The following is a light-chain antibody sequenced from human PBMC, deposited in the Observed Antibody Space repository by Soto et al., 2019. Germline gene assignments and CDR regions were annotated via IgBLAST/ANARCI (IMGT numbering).Light chain of an antibody. J-gene: IGKJ2*01. CDR1: QSISYW. CDR2: GAS. CDR3: QQYDGH. V-gene: IGKV1-5*01. Sequence: DIQVTQSPSTLSASVGDSVTITCRASQSISYWLAWYQQKPGKAPRLLIYGASSLQSGVPSRFSGSGSETAFTLTISSLQPDDFATYYCQQYDGHFGQGTKLEVK.